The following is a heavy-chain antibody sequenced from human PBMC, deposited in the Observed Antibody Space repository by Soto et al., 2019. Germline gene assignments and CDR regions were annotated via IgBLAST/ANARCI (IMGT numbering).Heavy chain of an antibody. D-gene: IGHD2-2*01. V-gene: IGHV4-31*03. CDR2: IYHTGKT. J-gene: IGHJ5*02. CDR1: GDAIYIGGYY. Sequence: SETLSLTCTVSGDAIYIGGYYWTWIRQHPGKGLEWIGYIYHTGKTYYNPSLESRVTMSVDTSKNQFSLKLASVTAADTAVYYCARGGSSTANWIDPWGQGTLVTVSS. CDR3: ARGGSSTANWIDP.